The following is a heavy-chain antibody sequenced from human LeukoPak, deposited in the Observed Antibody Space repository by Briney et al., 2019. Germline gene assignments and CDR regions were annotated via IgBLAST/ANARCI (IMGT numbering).Heavy chain of an antibody. D-gene: IGHD3-16*01. CDR1: GYTFTNSY. CDR3: ARGGGGRRFDY. CDR2: INPSGGST. V-gene: IGHV1-46*01. Sequence: ASVKVSCKASGYTFTNSYIQWVRQAPGQGLEWMGIINPSGGSTSYAQKFQGRVTVTRDTSTSTVYMELGSLRSDDRAGYYWARGGGGRRFDYWGQGTLVTVSS. J-gene: IGHJ4*02.